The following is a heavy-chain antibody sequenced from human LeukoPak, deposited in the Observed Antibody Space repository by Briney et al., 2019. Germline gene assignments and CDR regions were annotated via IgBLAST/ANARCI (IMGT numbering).Heavy chain of an antibody. CDR1: GFTFSSYV. CDR3: ASIWFGELLPATYFDY. V-gene: IGHV3-23*01. Sequence: GGSLRLSCAASGFTFSSYVMTWVRQAPGKGLEWLSAIGGRGGNTYYADSEKGRFTISRDNSKNTLYLQMKSLRAEDTAVYYCASIWFGELLPATYFDYWGQGTVVTVSS. J-gene: IGHJ4*02. D-gene: IGHD3-10*01. CDR2: IGGRGGNT.